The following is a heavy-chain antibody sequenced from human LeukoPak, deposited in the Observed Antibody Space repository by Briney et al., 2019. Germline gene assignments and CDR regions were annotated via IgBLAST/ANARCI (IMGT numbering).Heavy chain of an antibody. Sequence: ASVKVSCKASGYTFTGYYMHWVRQAPRQGLEWMGWINPNSGGTNYAQKFQGRVTMTRDTSISTAYMELSRLRSDDTAVYYCARVSAESMYYYDSSGYWGLFDYWGQGTLVTVSS. D-gene: IGHD3-22*01. CDR1: GYTFTGYY. J-gene: IGHJ4*02. CDR3: ARVSAESMYYYDSSGYWGLFDY. V-gene: IGHV1-2*02. CDR2: INPNSGGT.